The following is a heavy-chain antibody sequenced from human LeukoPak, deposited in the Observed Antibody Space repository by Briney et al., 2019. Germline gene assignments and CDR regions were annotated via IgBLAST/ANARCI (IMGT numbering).Heavy chain of an antibody. V-gene: IGHV3-23*01. J-gene: IGHJ4*02. CDR1: GFTFSSYA. D-gene: IGHD1-26*01. CDR3: AKNPSGSYQEYFDY. Sequence: GGSLRLSCAASGFTFSSYAMSWARQAPGKGLEWVSAISGSGGSTYYADSVKGRFTISRDNSKNTLYLQMNSLRAEDTAVYYCAKNPSGSYQEYFDYWGQGTLVTVSS. CDR2: ISGSGGST.